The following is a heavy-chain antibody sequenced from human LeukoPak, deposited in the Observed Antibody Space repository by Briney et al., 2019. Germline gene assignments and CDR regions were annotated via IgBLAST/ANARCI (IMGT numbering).Heavy chain of an antibody. CDR3: ARDRTTVTTQPYYYYYGMDV. CDR2: IYYSGST. J-gene: IGHJ6*02. D-gene: IGHD4-11*01. Sequence: SETLSLTCTVSGGSISSYYWSWIRQPPGKGLEWIGYIYYSGSTNYNPSLKSRVTISVDTSKNQFSLELSSVTAADTAVYYCARDRTTVTTQPYYYYYGMDVWGQGTTVTVSS. V-gene: IGHV4-59*01. CDR1: GGSISSYY.